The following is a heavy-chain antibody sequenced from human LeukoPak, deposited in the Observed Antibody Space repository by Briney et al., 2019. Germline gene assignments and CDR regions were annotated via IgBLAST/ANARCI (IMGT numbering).Heavy chain of an antibody. V-gene: IGHV3-23*01. CDR1: GFTFSSYA. CDR3: VRDGDIVVVITFDY. Sequence: GGSLRLSCAAPGFTFSSYAMSWVRQAPGKGLEWVSAISGSGGSTYYADSVEGRFTISRDNSKNTLYLQMDRLRVEDSAVYYCVRDGDIVVVITFDYWGQGTLVTVSS. J-gene: IGHJ4*02. CDR2: ISGSGGST. D-gene: IGHD3-22*01.